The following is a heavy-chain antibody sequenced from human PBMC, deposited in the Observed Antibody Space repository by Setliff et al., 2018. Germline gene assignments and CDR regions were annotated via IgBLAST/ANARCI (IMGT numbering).Heavy chain of an antibody. CDR1: GFTFSNYY. V-gene: IGHV3-11*01. Sequence: PGGSLRLSCAASGFTFSNYYMTWIRQAPGKGLEWISYIHDSCNPTYYADSVKGRFTVSRDNAKNSLYLQMTSLRAEDTATYYCARTTGYRLEGDFDYWGQGTLVTVSS. CDR2: IHDSCNPT. J-gene: IGHJ4*02. D-gene: IGHD3-16*01. CDR3: ARTTGYRLEGDFDY.